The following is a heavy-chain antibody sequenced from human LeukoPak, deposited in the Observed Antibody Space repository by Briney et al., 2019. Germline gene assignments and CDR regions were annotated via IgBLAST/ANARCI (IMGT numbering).Heavy chain of an antibody. J-gene: IGHJ4*02. CDR1: GFTFSSYG. CDR3: AKEIWPTVTTPGWTYFDY. Sequence: GALRLSCAASGFTFSSYGMSWVRQAPGKGLEWVSAISGSGGSTYYADSVKGRFTISRDNSKNTLYLQMNSLRAEDTAVYYCAKEIWPTVTTPGWTYFDYWGQGTLVTVSS. D-gene: IGHD4-17*01. V-gene: IGHV3-23*01. CDR2: ISGSGGST.